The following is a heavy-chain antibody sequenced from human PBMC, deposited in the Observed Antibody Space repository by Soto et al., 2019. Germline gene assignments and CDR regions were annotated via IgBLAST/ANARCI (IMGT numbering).Heavy chain of an antibody. D-gene: IGHD2-21*02. J-gene: IGHJ4*02. CDR1: GFTFSRYE. V-gene: IGHV3-48*03. CDR3: AKDVISGDGFWLMDH. CDR2: ISGNGSTI. Sequence: PGGSLRLSCAASGFTFSRYEMNWVRQAPGKGLQWLSYISGNGSTIHYADSVKGRFTVSRGNSKNTLYLQMNSLRAEDTAVYYCAKDVISGDGFWLMDHWGQGTLVTVSS.